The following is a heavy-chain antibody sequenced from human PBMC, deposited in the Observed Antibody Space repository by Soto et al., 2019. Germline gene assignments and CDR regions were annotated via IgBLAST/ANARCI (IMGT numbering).Heavy chain of an antibody. J-gene: IGHJ6*02. D-gene: IGHD3-22*01. Sequence: ESLSLTGTVAGASMSSYYCSWIRQPPGKGLEWIGYIYYSGSTNYNPSLKSRVTISVDTSENQFSLKLSSVTAAETAVYYCARGDSHYYDSRGRSRPNYYYGMDVWGQGTTVTVSS. V-gene: IGHV4-59*01. CDR1: GASMSSYY. CDR3: ARGDSHYYDSRGRSRPNYYYGMDV. CDR2: IYYSGST.